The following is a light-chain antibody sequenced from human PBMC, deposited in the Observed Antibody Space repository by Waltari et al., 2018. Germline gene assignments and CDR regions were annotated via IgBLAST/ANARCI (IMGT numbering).Light chain of an antibody. CDR3: CSYAGIDTFVL. J-gene: IGLJ2*01. CDR1: TNDIGSHHL. V-gene: IGLV2-23*01. Sequence: QSALTQPASVSGSPGQSITISCTGTTNDIGSHHLSSRYQRRPGKTPKLMIYEGFKRPSGVSNRFSGSKSGNTASLTISGLQAEDEADYYCCSYAGIDTFVLFGGGTKVTVL. CDR2: EGF.